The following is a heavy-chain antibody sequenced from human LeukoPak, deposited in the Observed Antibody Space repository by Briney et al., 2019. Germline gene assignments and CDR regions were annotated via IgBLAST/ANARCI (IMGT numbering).Heavy chain of an antibody. Sequence: PGGSLRLSCAASGFTFSSYEMNWVRQAPGKGLEWVSYISSSGSAIYYADSVKGRFTISRDNAKNSLYLQMNSLRAEDTAVYYCARDRNTLIHSNAFDIWGQGTRVIVSS. CDR2: ISSSGSAI. J-gene: IGHJ3*02. V-gene: IGHV3-48*03. D-gene: IGHD1-1*01. CDR1: GFTFSSYE. CDR3: ARDRNTLIHSNAFDI.